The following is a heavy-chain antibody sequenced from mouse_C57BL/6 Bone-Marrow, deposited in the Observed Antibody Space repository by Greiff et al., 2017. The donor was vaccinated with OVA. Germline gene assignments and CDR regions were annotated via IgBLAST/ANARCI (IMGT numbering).Heavy chain of an antibody. V-gene: IGHV1-82*01. J-gene: IGHJ4*01. CDR2: IYPGDGDT. D-gene: IGHD1-1*01. CDR1: GYVFSSSW. Sequence: QVQLQQSGPELVKPGASVKISCKASGYVFSSSWMNWVKQRPGKGLEWIGRIYPGDGDTNYNGKFKGKATLTADKSSSTAYMQLSSLTSEDSAVYFCARNYYGKGAMDYWGQGTSVTVSS. CDR3: ARNYYGKGAMDY.